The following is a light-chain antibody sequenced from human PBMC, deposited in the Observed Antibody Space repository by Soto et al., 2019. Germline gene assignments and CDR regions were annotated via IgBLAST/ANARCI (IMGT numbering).Light chain of an antibody. CDR2: RNN. J-gene: IGLJ1*01. CDR3: AAWDDSLSGYV. CDR1: SSNIGSNY. V-gene: IGLV1-47*01. Sequence: QPVLTQPPSASGTPGQRVTISCSGSSSNIGSNYVYWYQQLPGTAPKLLIYRNNQRPSGVPDRFSGSKSYTSASLAISGLRSEDEADYYCAAWDDSLSGYVFGTGTKVTVL.